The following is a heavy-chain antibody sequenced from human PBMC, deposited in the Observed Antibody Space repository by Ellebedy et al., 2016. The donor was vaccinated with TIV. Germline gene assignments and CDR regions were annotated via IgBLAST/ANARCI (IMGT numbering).Heavy chain of an antibody. CDR1: DDSISRYY. Sequence: LRLSCTVSDDSISRYYCSWIRQSPGRGLEWIGYISYSGSTNYNPSLKSRVTISLDTSKNQFSLKLRSVTAADTAVYYCARERVGLDYWGQGTLVTVSS. CDR3: ARERVGLDY. V-gene: IGHV4-59*01. CDR2: ISYSGST. D-gene: IGHD1-26*01. J-gene: IGHJ4*02.